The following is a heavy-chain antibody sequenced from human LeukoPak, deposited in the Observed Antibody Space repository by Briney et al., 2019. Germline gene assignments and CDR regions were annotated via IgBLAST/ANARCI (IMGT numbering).Heavy chain of an antibody. CDR3: ARSVVVTATLRYHYGMDV. CDR1: GGSISSYY. V-gene: IGHV4-59*01. CDR2: IYDSGTT. Sequence: SETLSLTCTVSGGSISSYYWNWIRQPPGKGLEWIGYIYDSGTTNYNPSLKSRVTMSVDSSKNHFPLKLTSVTAADTAVYYCARSVVVTATLRYHYGMDVWGQGTTVTVSS. D-gene: IGHD2-21*02. J-gene: IGHJ6*02.